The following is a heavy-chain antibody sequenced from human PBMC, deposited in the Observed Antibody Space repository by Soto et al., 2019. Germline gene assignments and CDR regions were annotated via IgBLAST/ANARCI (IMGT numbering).Heavy chain of an antibody. V-gene: IGHV3-33*01. D-gene: IGHD3-3*01. J-gene: IGHJ3*02. CDR2: IWYDGSNK. Sequence: GGSLRLSCAASGFTFSSYGMHWVRQAPGKGLEWVAVIWYDGSNKYYADSVKGRFTISRDNSKNTLYLQMNSLRAEDTAVYYCATSPRFLDAFDIWGQGTMVT. CDR3: ATSPRFLDAFDI. CDR1: GFTFSSYG.